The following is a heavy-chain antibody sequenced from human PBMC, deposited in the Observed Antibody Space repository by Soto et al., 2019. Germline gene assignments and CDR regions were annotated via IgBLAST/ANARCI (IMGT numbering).Heavy chain of an antibody. CDR3: ARSPRAGALPNRLDP. J-gene: IGHJ5*02. V-gene: IGHV4-59*01. CDR2: IYYSGST. Sequence: PSETLSLTCTVSGGSISSYYWSWIRQPPGKGLEWIGYIYYSGSTNYNPSLKSRVTISVDTSKNQFSLKLSSVTAADTAVYYCARSPRAGALPNRLDPWGQGTPVTVSS. CDR1: GGSISSYY.